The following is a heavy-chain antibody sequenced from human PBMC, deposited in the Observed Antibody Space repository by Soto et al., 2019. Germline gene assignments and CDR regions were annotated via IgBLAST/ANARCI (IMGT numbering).Heavy chain of an antibody. Sequence: QVQLVQSGAEEKKPGASVKVSCKASGYTFTSYAMHWVRQAPGQRVEWMGWINAGNGNTKYSQKFQGRVTITRDTSASTAYMELSSLRSEDTAVYYCARAPSWWYFDLWGRGTLVTVSS. J-gene: IGHJ2*01. V-gene: IGHV1-3*05. CDR1: GYTFTSYA. CDR3: ARAPSWWYFDL. CDR2: INAGNGNT.